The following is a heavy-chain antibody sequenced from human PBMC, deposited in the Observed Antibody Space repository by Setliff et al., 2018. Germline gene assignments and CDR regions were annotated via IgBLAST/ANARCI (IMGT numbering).Heavy chain of an antibody. V-gene: IGHV1-18*01. CDR3: ARINFYVSSGYYYAPDY. CDR2: INNYSFKT. CDR1: GYTFTNYG. J-gene: IGHJ4*02. D-gene: IGHD3-22*01. Sequence: ASVKVSCKTSGYTFTNYGITWVRQAPGQGLEWMGWINNYSFKTNYPQKFLGRVTVTTDTSTGTAYMEVGSLTSDDTAIYYCARINFYVSSGYYYAPDYWGPGTLVTVPQ.